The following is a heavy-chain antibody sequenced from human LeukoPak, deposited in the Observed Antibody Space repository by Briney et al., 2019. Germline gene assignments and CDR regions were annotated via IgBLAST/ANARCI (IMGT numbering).Heavy chain of an antibody. J-gene: IGHJ4*02. CDR2: ISGGGGST. Sequence: GGSLRLSCAASGFTFSSYAMTWVRQAPGKGLEWVSGISGGGGSTHYADSVKGRFTISRDNSKNTLYLQMNSLRAEGTAVYYCAKDWDSSGYYSHWGQGTLVTVSS. V-gene: IGHV3-23*01. CDR1: GFTFSSYA. CDR3: AKDWDSSGYYSH. D-gene: IGHD3-22*01.